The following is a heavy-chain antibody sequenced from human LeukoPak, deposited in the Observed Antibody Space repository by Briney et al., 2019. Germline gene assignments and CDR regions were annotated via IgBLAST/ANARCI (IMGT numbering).Heavy chain of an antibody. J-gene: IGHJ5*02. V-gene: IGHV3-74*01. CDR3: ARDDAGYIYDPRGWFDP. CDR1: GFTFSSYW. D-gene: IGHD5-18*01. Sequence: GGSLRLSCAASGFTFSSYWMHWVRQAPGKGLVWVSRINSDGSSTSYADSVKGRFTISRDNAKNTLYLQMNSLRAEDTAVYYCARDDAGYIYDPRGWFDPWGQGTLVTVSS. CDR2: INSDGSST.